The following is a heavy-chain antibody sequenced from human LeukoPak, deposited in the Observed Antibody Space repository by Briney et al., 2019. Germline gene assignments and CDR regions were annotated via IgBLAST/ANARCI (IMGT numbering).Heavy chain of an antibody. D-gene: IGHD3-3*01. V-gene: IGHV4-39*07. CDR1: GGSIRSGNYR. J-gene: IGHJ4*02. Sequence: PSETLSLTCTVSGGSIRSGNYRWGWIRQPPGKGLEWVGNIDRRGQTSYAPSLKSRVTISADTSKNQLSLKMNSVTAADTAFYYCAKLVPSPTRVDFDFWGQGTLVTVSS. CDR2: IDRRGQT. CDR3: AKLVPSPTRVDFDF.